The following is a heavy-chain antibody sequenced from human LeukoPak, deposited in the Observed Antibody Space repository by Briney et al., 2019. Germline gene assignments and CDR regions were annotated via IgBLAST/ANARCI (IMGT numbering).Heavy chain of an antibody. D-gene: IGHD4-17*01. CDR3: ARSIPLRYYYYGMDV. J-gene: IGHJ6*02. CDR1: GYTFTSYD. CDR2: MNPNSGNT. V-gene: IGHV1-8*01. Sequence: ASVKVSCKASGYTFTSYDINWVRQATGQGLEWMGWMNPNSGNTGYAQKFQGRVTMTRNTSISTAYMELSGLRSEDTAVYYCARSIPLRYYYYGMDVWGQGTTVTVSS.